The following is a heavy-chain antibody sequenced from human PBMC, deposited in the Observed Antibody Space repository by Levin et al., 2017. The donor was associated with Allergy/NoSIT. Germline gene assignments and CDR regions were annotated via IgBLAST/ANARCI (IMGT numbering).Heavy chain of an antibody. CDR1: GYSFTSYW. D-gene: IGHD3-3*01. CDR3: ATTYYDFWSGYYNGAFDI. V-gene: IGHV5-10-1*01. Sequence: LGESLKISCKGSGYSFTSYWISWVRQMPGKGLEWMGRIDPSDSYTNYSPSFQGHVTISADKSISTAYLQWSSLKASDTAMYYCATTYYDFWSGYYNGAFDIWGQGTMVTVSS. J-gene: IGHJ3*02. CDR2: IDPSDSYT.